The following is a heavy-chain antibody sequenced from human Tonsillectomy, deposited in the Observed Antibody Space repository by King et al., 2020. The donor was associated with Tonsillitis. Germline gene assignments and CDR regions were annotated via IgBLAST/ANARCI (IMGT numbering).Heavy chain of an antibody. J-gene: IGHJ4*02. V-gene: IGHV3-30*02. CDR2: IRDDGSNR. D-gene: IGHD2-8*01. CDR3: AGMVYAGDY. CDR1: GFTFSHYG. Sequence: QLVQSGGGVVQPGGSLRLSCAASGFTFSHYGMHWVRQAPGKGLEWVAFIRDDGSNRQYVDSVKGRFTISRDNSKNTLDLQMNSLRAEDMAVYYCAGMVYAGDYWGQGTLVTVSS.